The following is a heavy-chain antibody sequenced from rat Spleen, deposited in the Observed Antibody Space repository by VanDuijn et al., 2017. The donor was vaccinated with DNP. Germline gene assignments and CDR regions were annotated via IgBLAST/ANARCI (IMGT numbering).Heavy chain of an antibody. Sequence: EVQLVESGGDLVQPGGSLKLSCATSGFTFSNFGMHWLRQARTKGLEWVASISPSGDRTYYRDSVKGRFTVSRDDAKSTLCLQMDSLRSEDTATYYCATTTGIKAFAYWGQGTLVTVSS. V-gene: IGHV5-19*01. CDR3: ATTTGIKAFAY. CDR2: ISPSGDRT. CDR1: GFTFSNFG. J-gene: IGHJ3*01. D-gene: IGHD1-9*01.